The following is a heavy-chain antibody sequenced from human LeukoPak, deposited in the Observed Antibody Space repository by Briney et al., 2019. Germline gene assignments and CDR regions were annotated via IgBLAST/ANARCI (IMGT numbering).Heavy chain of an antibody. CDR1: GGSFSGYY. Sequence: SETLSLTCAVYGGSFSGYYWSWIRQPPGKGLEWIGEINHSGSTNYNPSLKRRVTISVDTSTNQFSLKLSSVTAADTAVYYCARAALPAGYYYYYYYMDVWGKGTTVTVSS. CDR2: INHSGST. V-gene: IGHV4-34*01. D-gene: IGHD2-2*01. J-gene: IGHJ6*03. CDR3: ARAALPAGYYYYYYYMDV.